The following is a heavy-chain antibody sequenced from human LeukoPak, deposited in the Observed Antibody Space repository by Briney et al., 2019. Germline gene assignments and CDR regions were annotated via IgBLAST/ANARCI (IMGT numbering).Heavy chain of an antibody. D-gene: IGHD4-17*01. CDR3: ARALYGDYSGGFDP. V-gene: IGHV4-31*03. Sequence: SETLSLTCTVSGGSISSGGYYWSWIRQHPGKGLEWIGYIYYSGSTYYNPSLKSRDTISVDTSKNQFSLKLSSVTAADTAVYYCARALYGDYSGGFDPWGQGTLVTVSS. CDR2: IYYSGST. CDR1: GGSISSGGYY. J-gene: IGHJ5*02.